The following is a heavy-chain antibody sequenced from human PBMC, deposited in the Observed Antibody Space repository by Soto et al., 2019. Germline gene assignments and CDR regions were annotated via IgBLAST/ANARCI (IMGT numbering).Heavy chain of an antibody. D-gene: IGHD4-17*01. CDR3: AHSPPPTVTTSAEYFQH. V-gene: IGHV2-5*02. J-gene: IGHJ1*01. CDR2: IYWDDDK. Sequence: QITLKESGPTLVKPTQTLTLTCTFSGFSLSTSGVGVNWIRQPPGKALEWLALIYWDDDKRYSPSLKSRLTIAKDTSTNQVVLTMTNMDPVDTATYYCAHSPPPTVTTSAEYFQHWGQGTLVTVSS. CDR1: GFSLSTSGVG.